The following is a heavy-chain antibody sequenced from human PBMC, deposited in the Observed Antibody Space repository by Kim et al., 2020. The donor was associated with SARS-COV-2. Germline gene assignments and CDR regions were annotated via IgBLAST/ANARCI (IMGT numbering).Heavy chain of an antibody. CDR1: GGSFSGYY. CDR2: INHSGST. Sequence: SETLSLTCAVYGGSFSGYYWSWIRQPPGKGLEWIGEINHSGSTNYNPSLKSRVTISVDTSKNQFSLKLSSVTAADTAVYYCARDGATPFDYWGQGTLVTVSS. V-gene: IGHV4-34*01. D-gene: IGHD2-15*01. CDR3: ARDGATPFDY. J-gene: IGHJ4*02.